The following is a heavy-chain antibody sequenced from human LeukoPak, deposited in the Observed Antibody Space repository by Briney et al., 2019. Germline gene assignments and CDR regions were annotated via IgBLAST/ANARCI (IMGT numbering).Heavy chain of an antibody. CDR3: AKAPSSSWAPSEWFDP. V-gene: IGHV3-9*01. D-gene: IGHD6-13*01. CDR2: ISWNSGSI. J-gene: IGHJ5*02. Sequence: GGSLRLSCAASGFTFDDYAMHWVRQAPGKGLEWVSGISWNSGSIGYADSVKGRFTISRDNAKNSLYLQMNSLRAEDTALYYCAKAPSSSWAPSEWFDPWGQGTLVTVSS. CDR1: GFTFDDYA.